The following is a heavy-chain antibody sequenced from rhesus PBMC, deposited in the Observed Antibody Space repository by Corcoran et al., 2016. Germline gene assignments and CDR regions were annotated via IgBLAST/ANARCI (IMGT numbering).Heavy chain of an antibody. J-gene: IGHJ2*01. CDR1: GGSISSSNW. Sequence: QVQLQESGPAVVKPSETLSLTCAVSGGSISSSNWWSWIRQSPGKGLEWIGGIYGSVGSTEYNPSLKWRLSISIDTSKNQFSLKLSSVTSADTAVYYCARQIAAAGKGYFDLWGPGTPITISS. V-gene: IGHV4-93*02. CDR2: IYGSVGST. CDR3: ARQIAAAGKGYFDL. D-gene: IGHD6-25*01.